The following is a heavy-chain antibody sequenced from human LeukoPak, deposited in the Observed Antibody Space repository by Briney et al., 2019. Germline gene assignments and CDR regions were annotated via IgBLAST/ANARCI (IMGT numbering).Heavy chain of an antibody. CDR3: AKDGDIVVVVTFDY. Sequence: GGSLRLSCAASGFSFSNYAMSWVRQAPGKGLEWVSAISGSGGSTYYADSVKGRFTISRDNSKNTLYLQMNSLRAEDTAVYYCAKDGDIVVVVTFDYWGQGTLVTVSS. D-gene: IGHD2-15*01. CDR1: GFSFSNYA. V-gene: IGHV3-23*01. CDR2: ISGSGGST. J-gene: IGHJ4*02.